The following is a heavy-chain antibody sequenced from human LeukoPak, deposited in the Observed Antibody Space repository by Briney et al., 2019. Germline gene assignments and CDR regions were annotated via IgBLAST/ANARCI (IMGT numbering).Heavy chain of an antibody. V-gene: IGHV3-11*04. Sequence: GGSLRLSCAASGFTLSSNYMSWVRQAPGKGLEGVSYISSSGSTIYYAHSVKGRFTISRDNAKNSLYLQMNSLRAEDTAVYYCARGWYGSGSYIAYWGQGTLVTVSS. D-gene: IGHD3-10*01. J-gene: IGHJ4*02. CDR3: ARGWYGSGSYIAY. CDR2: ISSSGSTI. CDR1: GFTLSSNY.